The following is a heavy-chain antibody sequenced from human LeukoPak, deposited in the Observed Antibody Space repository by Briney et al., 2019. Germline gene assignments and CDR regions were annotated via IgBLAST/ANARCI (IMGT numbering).Heavy chain of an antibody. J-gene: IGHJ5*02. CDR3: ARDDVAWNDVHWFDP. CDR2: ISSTGSSI. CDR1: GFTFSYYT. D-gene: IGHD1-1*01. V-gene: IGHV3-21*01. Sequence: GGSLRLSCAASGFTFSYYTMSWVRQAPGKGLEWVSSISSTGSSIYYADSVKGRFTISRDNAKNSLYLQMSSLRVEDTAVYYCARDDVAWNDVHWFDPWGQGALVTVSS.